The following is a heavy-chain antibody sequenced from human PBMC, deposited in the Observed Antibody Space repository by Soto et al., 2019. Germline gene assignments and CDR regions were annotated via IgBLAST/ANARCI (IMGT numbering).Heavy chain of an antibody. D-gene: IGHD3-3*01. Sequence: GGSLRLSCAASGFTFSNAWMSWVRQAPGKGLEWVGRIKSKTDGGTTDYAAPVKGRFTISRDDSKNTLYLQMNSLKTEDTAVYYCTTDSITIFGVGYYFRGFDAFDIWGQGTMVTVSS. J-gene: IGHJ3*02. V-gene: IGHV3-15*01. CDR1: GFTFSNAW. CDR3: TTDSITIFGVGYYFRGFDAFDI. CDR2: IKSKTDGGTT.